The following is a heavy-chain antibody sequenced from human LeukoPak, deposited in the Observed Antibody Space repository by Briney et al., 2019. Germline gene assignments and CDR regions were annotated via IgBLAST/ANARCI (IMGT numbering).Heavy chain of an antibody. CDR1: GFTFDDYA. V-gene: IGHV3-9*01. D-gene: IGHD5-12*01. J-gene: IGHJ4*02. CDR2: INWNSDSI. CDR3: AINGGGDSGYGNFDY. Sequence: PGESLRLSCAVSGFTFDDYAMHWVRQVPGEGLEWVSGINWNSDSIGYADSVKGRFTTSRDNAKNSLYLQMNSLRAEDTACYYCAINGGGDSGYGNFDYWGQGTLVTVSS.